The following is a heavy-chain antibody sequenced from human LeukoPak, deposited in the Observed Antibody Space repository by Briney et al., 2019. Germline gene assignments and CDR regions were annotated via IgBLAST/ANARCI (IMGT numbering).Heavy chain of an antibody. CDR3: ARQGRLVPYGMDV. D-gene: IGHD6-19*01. CDR2: IYYSGST. Sequence: SETLSLTCTVSGGSISSYYWSWIRQPPGKGLEGIGYIYYSGSTNYNPSLKSRVTISVDTSKNQFSLKLSSVTAADTAVYYCARQGRLVPYGMDVWGQGTTVTVSS. J-gene: IGHJ6*02. V-gene: IGHV4-59*08. CDR1: GGSISSYY.